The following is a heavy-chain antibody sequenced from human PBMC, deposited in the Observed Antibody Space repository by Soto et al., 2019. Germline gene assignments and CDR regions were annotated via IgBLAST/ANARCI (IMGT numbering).Heavy chain of an antibody. Sequence: EVQLLESGGGLVQPGGSLRLSCAASGFTFSSYAMNWVRQAPGKGLEWGSVISGSGDSTYYADSVKGRFTISRDNSKNTQYLQMNSLRAEDTAVYYCARRSSGWYFDYWGQGTLVTVSS. CDR2: ISGSGDST. J-gene: IGHJ4*02. V-gene: IGHV3-23*01. CDR3: ARRSSGWYFDY. D-gene: IGHD6-19*01. CDR1: GFTFSSYA.